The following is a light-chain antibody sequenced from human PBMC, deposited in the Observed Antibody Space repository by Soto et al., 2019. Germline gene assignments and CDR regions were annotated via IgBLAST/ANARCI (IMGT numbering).Light chain of an antibody. CDR2: DVS. CDR1: SSDVGGYNY. CDR3: SSYTTSSPPNV. V-gene: IGLV2-14*03. J-gene: IGLJ1*01. Sequence: QSALTQPASVSGSPGQSITISCTGTSSDVGGYNYVSWYQQHPGKAPKLMIYDVSYRPSGVSNRFSGSKSGNTASLIISGLQSEDGADYYCSSYTTSSPPNVFGPGTKVTVL.